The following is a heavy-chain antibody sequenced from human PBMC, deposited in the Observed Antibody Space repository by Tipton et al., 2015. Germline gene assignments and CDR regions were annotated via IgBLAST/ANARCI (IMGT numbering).Heavy chain of an antibody. CDR2: IYYSGST. Sequence: GLVKPSESLSLTCNVSGGSVSSGNYYWSWIRQPPGKALEWIGYIYYSGSTNYNPSLKSRVTISVDTSKNQLSLKLSSVTAADTAVYYCATGRSIAARPFDYWGQGTLVTVSS. V-gene: IGHV4-61*01. CDR1: GGSVSSGNYY. CDR3: ATGRSIAARPFDY. J-gene: IGHJ4*02. D-gene: IGHD6-6*01.